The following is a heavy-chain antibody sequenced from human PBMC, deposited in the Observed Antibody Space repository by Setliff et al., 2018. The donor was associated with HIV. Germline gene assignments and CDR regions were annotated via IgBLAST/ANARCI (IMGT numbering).Heavy chain of an antibody. D-gene: IGHD3-9*01. CDR3: ARHPRHYNILTGYRYYYMDV. V-gene: IGHV4-4*08. Sequence: PSETLSLTCTVSGVSISNYYWNWIRQPPGKGLEWIGYIFTSGSTYYNPSLESRVTISMDTSKNQFSLKLTSVTAADTAVYYCARHPRHYNILTGYRYYYMDVWGRGTTVTVSS. CDR1: GVSISNYY. CDR2: IFTSGST. J-gene: IGHJ6*03.